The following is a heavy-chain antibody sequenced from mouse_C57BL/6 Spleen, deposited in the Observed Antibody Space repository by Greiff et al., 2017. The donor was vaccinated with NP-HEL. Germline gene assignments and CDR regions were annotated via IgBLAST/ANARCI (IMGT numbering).Heavy chain of an antibody. CDR1: GIDFSRYW. Sequence: EVKLLQSGGGLVQPGGSLKLSCAASGIDFSRYWMSWVRRAPGKGLEWIGEINPDSSTINYAPSLKDKFIISRDNANNTLYLQMSKVRSEDTALYYCARQGQLGLRAWFAYWGQGTLVTVSA. CDR3: ARQGQLGLRAWFAY. CDR2: INPDSSTI. J-gene: IGHJ3*01. V-gene: IGHV4-1*01. D-gene: IGHD4-1*02.